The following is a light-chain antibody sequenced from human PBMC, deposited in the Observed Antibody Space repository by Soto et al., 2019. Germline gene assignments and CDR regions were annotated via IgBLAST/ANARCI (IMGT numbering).Light chain of an antibody. CDR2: GAS. CDR1: QSVSSSY. CDR3: QQYGSSPYT. J-gene: IGKJ2*01. Sequence: EIVLTQAPGTLSLSPGERATLSCRASQSVSSSYLAWYQQKPGQAPRLLIYGASSRATGIPDRFSGSGSGTDFTLTISRLEPEGFAVYYCQQYGSSPYTFGQGNKLEIK. V-gene: IGKV3-20*01.